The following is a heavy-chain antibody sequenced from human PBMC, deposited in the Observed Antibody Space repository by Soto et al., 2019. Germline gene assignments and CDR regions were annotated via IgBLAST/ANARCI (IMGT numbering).Heavy chain of an antibody. CDR1: GFTFSSYS. J-gene: IGHJ4*02. Sequence: ESGGGLVKPGGSLRLSCAASGFTFSSYSMNWVRQAPGKGLEWVSSISSSSIYTYYADSMKGRFTISRDDAKNSPYLQMNSLRAEDTAVYYCARDPRGYCSGGTCYPDYWGQGTLVTVSS. CDR3: ARDPRGYCSGGTCYPDY. CDR2: ISSSSIYT. D-gene: IGHD2-15*01. V-gene: IGHV3-21*01.